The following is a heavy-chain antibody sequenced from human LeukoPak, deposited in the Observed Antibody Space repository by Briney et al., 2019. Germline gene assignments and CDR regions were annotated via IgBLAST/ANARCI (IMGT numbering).Heavy chain of an antibody. V-gene: IGHV3-21*01. J-gene: IGHJ5*02. D-gene: IGHD3-10*01. CDR2: ISSSSSYI. CDR3: ARERARSFGKFCLFDP. Sequence: GGSLRLSCAASGFTFSSYSMNWVRQAPGKGLEWVSSISSSSSYIYYADSVKGRFTISRDNAKNSLYLQMNSLRAEDTAVYYCARERARSFGKFCLFDPWGQGTLVTVSS. CDR1: GFTFSSYS.